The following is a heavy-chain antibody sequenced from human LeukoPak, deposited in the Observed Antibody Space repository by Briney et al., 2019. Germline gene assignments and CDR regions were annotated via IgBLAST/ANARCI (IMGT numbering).Heavy chain of an antibody. CDR2: ISTSGSTI. Sequence: GGSLRLSCAASGFTFSDYYMSWIRQAPGEGLEWISYISTSGSTIYYADSVKGRFTISRDNAKNSLYLQMNSLRAEDTAVYYCARRGEQQPVPPDYWGQGTLVTVSS. V-gene: IGHV3-11*04. CDR3: ARRGEQQPVPPDY. J-gene: IGHJ4*02. D-gene: IGHD6-13*01. CDR1: GFTFSDYY.